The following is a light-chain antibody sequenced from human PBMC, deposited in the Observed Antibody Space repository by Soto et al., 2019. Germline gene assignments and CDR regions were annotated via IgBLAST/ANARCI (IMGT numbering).Light chain of an antibody. Sequence: EIVVNQSPGTLSLSQGDRASLSCRTSQSVSSSYLAWYQLKPGQAPRLLIYGASTRATGTPARFSGSGSGTEFTLTISSLQSEDFAVYYCQQYTSWPPYTFGQGTRLEIK. J-gene: IGKJ5*01. CDR2: GAS. V-gene: IGKV3-15*01. CDR1: QSVSSSY. CDR3: QQYTSWPPYT.